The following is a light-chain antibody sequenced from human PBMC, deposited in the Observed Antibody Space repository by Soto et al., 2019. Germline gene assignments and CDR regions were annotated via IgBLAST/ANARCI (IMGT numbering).Light chain of an antibody. Sequence: QSALTQPASVSGSPGQSITISCTGTSSDIGAYNFVSWYQQHPGKAPKLMLYDVNIRPSGVSNRFSGSKSGNTASLTISGLQDEDDADYYCTSWTTITTIIFGGGTKLTVL. V-gene: IGLV2-14*03. CDR2: DVN. CDR1: SSDIGAYNF. J-gene: IGLJ2*01. CDR3: TSWTTITTII.